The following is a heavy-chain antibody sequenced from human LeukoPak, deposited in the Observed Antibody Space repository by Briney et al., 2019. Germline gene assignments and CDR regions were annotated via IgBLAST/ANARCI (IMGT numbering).Heavy chain of an antibody. D-gene: IGHD3-16*02. CDR3: ARECQDDYVWGSYRFSWFDP. V-gene: IGHV4-38-2*02. CDR1: GYSISSGYY. J-gene: IGHJ5*02. Sequence: SETLSLTCAVSGYSISSGYYWGWIRQPPGKGLEWIGSIYHSGSTYYNPSLKSRVTISVDTSKNQFSLKLSSVTAADTAVYYCARECQDDYVWGSYRFSWFDPWGQGTLVTVSS. CDR2: IYHSGST.